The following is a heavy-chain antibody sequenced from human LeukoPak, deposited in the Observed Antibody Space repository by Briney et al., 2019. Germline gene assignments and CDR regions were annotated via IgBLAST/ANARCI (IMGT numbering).Heavy chain of an antibody. CDR1: GFTFSSYG. D-gene: IGHD2/OR15-2a*01. Sequence: WRSLRLTCAASGFTFSSYGMHWVRQAPGKGLERVAVIWYYGSNKYYQDSVQGRFTISRDNSKNTLYLQVNSLRAEDTAVYYCARDRSMSGWYIDLWGRGTLVTVSS. CDR3: ARDRSMSGWYIDL. CDR2: IWYYGSNK. J-gene: IGHJ2*01. V-gene: IGHV3-33*01.